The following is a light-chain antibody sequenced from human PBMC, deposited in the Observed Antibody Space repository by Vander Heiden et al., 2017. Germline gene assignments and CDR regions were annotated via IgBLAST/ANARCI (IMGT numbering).Light chain of an antibody. J-gene: IGKJ3*01. Sequence: IQLTQSPSSLSASVGDRVTITCRASQSSSSYLNWYQPKPGKAPKLLIYAASSLQSGVPSRCSGSGSGTDFTLTISSLQPEDFATYYRQHSYSTPFTFGPGTKVEIK. CDR3: QHSYSTPFT. CDR2: AAS. V-gene: IGKV1-39*01. CDR1: QSSSSY.